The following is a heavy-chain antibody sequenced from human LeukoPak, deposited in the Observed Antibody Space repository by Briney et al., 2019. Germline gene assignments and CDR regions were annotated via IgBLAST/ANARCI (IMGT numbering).Heavy chain of an antibody. J-gene: IGHJ5*02. V-gene: IGHV4-39*07. CDR2: IYYSGST. CDR3: ARVGYDILTGLIGWFDP. D-gene: IGHD3-9*01. CDR1: GGSISSSSYY. Sequence: SETLSLTCTVSGGSISSSSYYWGWIRQPPGKGLEWIGSIYYSGSTYYNPSLKSRVTISVDTSKNQFSLKLSSVTAADTAVYYCARVGYDILTGLIGWFDPWGQGTLVTVSS.